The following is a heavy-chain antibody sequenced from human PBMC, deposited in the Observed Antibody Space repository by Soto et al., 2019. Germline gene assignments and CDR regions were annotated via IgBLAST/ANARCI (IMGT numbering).Heavy chain of an antibody. CDR1: GYSFTSQC. Sequence: GEPMKISCNGSGYSFTSQCITWVREMPGKGLEWLGRVDPTDSYSNYSPSFQGHVTISADKSISTAYLQWSSLKASDTAMYYCARDSYYTSRNYLTYYTYAMDVWGQGTTVTVSS. J-gene: IGHJ6*02. CDR2: VDPTDSYS. V-gene: IGHV5-10-1*01. D-gene: IGHD3-3*01. CDR3: ARDSYYTSRNYLTYYTYAMDV.